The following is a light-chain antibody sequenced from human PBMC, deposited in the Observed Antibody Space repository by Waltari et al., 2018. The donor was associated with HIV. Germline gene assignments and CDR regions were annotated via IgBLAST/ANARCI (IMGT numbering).Light chain of an antibody. CDR3: AAWDDSLSGV. V-gene: IGLV1-47*01. CDR2: RNN. J-gene: IGLJ2*01. CDR1: SSNIGNNH. Sequence: QSVLTQPPSASGTPGQRVTISCSGGSSNIGNNHVYWYQQFPGTAPKLLIYRNNQRPSGVPDLFSGAKSGTSASLVISGLRSEDEADYYCAAWDDSLSGVFGGGTKVTVL.